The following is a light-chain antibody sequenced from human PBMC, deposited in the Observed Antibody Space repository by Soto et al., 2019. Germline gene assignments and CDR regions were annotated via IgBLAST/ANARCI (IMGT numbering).Light chain of an antibody. CDR1: SSDVGGYNY. CDR2: DVS. J-gene: IGLJ1*01. V-gene: IGLV2-14*01. CDR3: SSYTSSSTRV. Sequence: QSALTQPASVSGSPGQSITISCTGTSSDVGGYNYVSWYQQHPGKDPKLMIYDVSNRPSGVSNRFSGYKSGNTASLTISGLQAEDEADYYCSSYTSSSTRVFGPGTQLTVL.